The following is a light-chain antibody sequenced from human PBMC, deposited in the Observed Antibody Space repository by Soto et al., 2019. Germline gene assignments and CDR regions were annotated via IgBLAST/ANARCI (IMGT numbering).Light chain of an antibody. CDR2: DVS. V-gene: IGKV3D-20*01. CDR1: QSVSSVY. CDR3: QQYGNSPLT. Sequence: EVVLTQSPATLSLSPGERATLSCGASQSVSSVYLAWYQQKPGLAPRLLIYDVSSRATGIPDRFSGSGSGTDFTLTISRLEPEDFAVDYCQQYGNSPLTFGGGTKVEIK. J-gene: IGKJ4*01.